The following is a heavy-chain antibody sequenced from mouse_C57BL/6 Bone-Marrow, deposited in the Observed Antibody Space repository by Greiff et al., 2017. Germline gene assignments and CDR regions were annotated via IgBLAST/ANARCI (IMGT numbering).Heavy chain of an antibody. CDR1: GFTFSSYG. J-gene: IGHJ4*01. V-gene: IGHV5-6*01. CDR2: ISSGGSYT. CDR3: ASSWDY. Sequence: EVQVVESGGDLVKPGGSLKLSCAASGFTFSSYGMSWVRQTPDKRLEWVATISSGGSYTYYPDSVKGRFPISRDNAKNTLYLQMSSLKSEDTAMYYCASSWDYWGQGTSVTVSS.